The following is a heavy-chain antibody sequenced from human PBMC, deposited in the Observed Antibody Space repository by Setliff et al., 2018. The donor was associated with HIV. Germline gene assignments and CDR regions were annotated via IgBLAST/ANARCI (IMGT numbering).Heavy chain of an antibody. V-gene: IGHV3-23*01. CDR1: GLTLSNSA. Sequence: GSLRLSCAASGLTLSNSAMTWVRQKPGRGLEWVSLIQSGGIIYYADSVNGRFTISRDNSNNTLSLQMSSLRAEDTALYYCAKLDYYDYSGSWARKVAIDFWGRGTMVTVSS. D-gene: IGHD3-22*01. J-gene: IGHJ3*01. CDR3: AKLDYYDYSGSWARKVAIDF. CDR2: IQSGGII.